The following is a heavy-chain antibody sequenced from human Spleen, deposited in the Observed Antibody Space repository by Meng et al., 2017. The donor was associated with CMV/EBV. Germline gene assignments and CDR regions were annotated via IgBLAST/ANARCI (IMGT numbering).Heavy chain of an antibody. CDR2: IHYGGYT. V-gene: IGHV4-39*07. D-gene: IGHD3-10*01. CDR3: ARGRPGGAFDL. Sequence: SETLSLTCTVSGGSISNDNYYWAWIRQSPWKELEWLGNIHYGGYTHYNPSLESPVTMSVDTYKNEFSLRLNSVTAAATAVYDCARGRPGGAFDLWGQGTLVTVSS. CDR1: GGSISNDNYY. J-gene: IGHJ4*02.